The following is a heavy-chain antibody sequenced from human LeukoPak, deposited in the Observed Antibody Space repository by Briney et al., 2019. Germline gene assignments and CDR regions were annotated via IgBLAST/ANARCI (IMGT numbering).Heavy chain of an antibody. D-gene: IGHD1-1*01. CDR1: GGTFSSYA. V-gene: IGHV1-69*04. Sequence: SVKVSCKASGGTFSSYAISWVRQAPGQGLEWMGRIIPILGIANYAQKFQGRVTVTADKSTSTAYMELSSLRSEDTAVYYCARDQARREVTTTDYWGQGTLVTVSS. CDR3: ARDQARREVTTTDY. J-gene: IGHJ4*02. CDR2: IIPILGIA.